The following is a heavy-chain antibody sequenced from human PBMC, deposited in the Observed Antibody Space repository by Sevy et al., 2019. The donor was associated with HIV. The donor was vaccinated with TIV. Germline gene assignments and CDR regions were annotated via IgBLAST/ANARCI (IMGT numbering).Heavy chain of an antibody. CDR2: INHSGST. D-gene: IGHD6-6*01. CDR1: GGYLSGYY. CDR3: ARGGGSSSSGGYYYGMDV. Sequence: SETLSLTCAVYGGYLSGYYWSWIRQPPGKGLEWIGEINHSGSTNYNPTLKSRVTISVDTSKNQFSLKLSSVTAADTAVYYCARGGGSSSSGGYYYGMDVWGQGTTVTVSS. V-gene: IGHV4-34*01. J-gene: IGHJ6*02.